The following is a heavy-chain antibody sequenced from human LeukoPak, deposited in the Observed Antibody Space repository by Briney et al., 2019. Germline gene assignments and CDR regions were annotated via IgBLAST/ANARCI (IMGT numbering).Heavy chain of an antibody. CDR3: ARPDLRDVGTYYYGMDV. CDR1: GFTFSSDS. CDR2: ISSSSSTI. V-gene: IGHV3-48*02. J-gene: IGHJ6*02. Sequence: GGSLRLSCAASGFTFSSDSMNWVRQAPGKGLQWVSYISSSSSTIYYTDSVKGRFTISRDNAKNSLYLQMNSLRDEDTAVYYCARPDLRDVGTYYYGMDVWGQGTTVTVSS.